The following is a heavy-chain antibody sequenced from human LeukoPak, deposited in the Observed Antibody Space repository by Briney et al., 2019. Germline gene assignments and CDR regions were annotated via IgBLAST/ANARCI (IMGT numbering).Heavy chain of an antibody. CDR2: ISTTGTGT. V-gene: IGHV3-64D*09. CDR3: VKDVVPYSAGSCYSGAFDI. J-gene: IGHJ3*02. Sequence: GRSLRLSCSASGFTFSIYAIHWVRQAPGKGLEYLSVISTTGTGTYYADSVKDRFTISRDNSKNTLYLQMSSLKTEDTAIYYCVKDVVPYSAGSCYSGAFDIWGQGTMVTVSS. CDR1: GFTFSIYA. D-gene: IGHD2-15*01.